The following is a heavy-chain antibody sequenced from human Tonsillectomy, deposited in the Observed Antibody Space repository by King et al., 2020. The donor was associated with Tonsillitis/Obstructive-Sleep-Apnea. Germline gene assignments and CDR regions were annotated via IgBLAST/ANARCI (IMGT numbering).Heavy chain of an antibody. CDR3: ARGGIVVVPAASYYFDY. CDR2: INHSGST. V-gene: IGHV4-34*01. D-gene: IGHD2-2*01. J-gene: IGHJ4*02. CDR1: GGSFSGYY. Sequence: VQLPQWSAGLLKPSETLSLTCAVYGGSFSGYYWSWIRQPPGKGLEWIGEINHSGSTNYNPSLKSRVTISVDTSKNQFSLKLSSVTAADTAVYYCARGGIVVVPAASYYFDYWGQGTLVTVSS.